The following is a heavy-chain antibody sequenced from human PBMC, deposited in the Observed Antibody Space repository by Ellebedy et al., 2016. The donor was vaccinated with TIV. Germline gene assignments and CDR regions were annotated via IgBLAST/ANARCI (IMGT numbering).Heavy chain of an antibody. CDR2: INQDESDK. CDR3: ARRNDFDI. CDR1: GFTFSTYW. V-gene: IGHV3-7*01. Sequence: GGSLRLXXAASGFTFSTYWMHWVRQAPGKGLEWVANINQDESDKRYVDSVKGRFTISRDNAKNSVYLQMNSLRVEDTAVYYCARRNDFDIWGQGTLVTVSS. J-gene: IGHJ3*02.